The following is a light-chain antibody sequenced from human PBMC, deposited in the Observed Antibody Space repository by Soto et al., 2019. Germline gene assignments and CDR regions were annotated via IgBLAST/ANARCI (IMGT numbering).Light chain of an antibody. Sequence: QSALTQPASVSGSPGQSITISCTGTSSDVGSYTLVSWYQQHTGKAPKLLIYEGIKRPSGVSNRFSGSKSGNTASLTISGLQAEDEADYYCCSYAGSRTLVFGGGTKLTVL. J-gene: IGLJ2*01. CDR3: CSYAGSRTLV. V-gene: IGLV2-23*01. CDR2: EGI. CDR1: SSDVGSYTL.